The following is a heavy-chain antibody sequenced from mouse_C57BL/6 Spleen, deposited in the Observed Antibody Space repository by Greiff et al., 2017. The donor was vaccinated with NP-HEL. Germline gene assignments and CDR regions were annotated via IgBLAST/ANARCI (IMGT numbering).Heavy chain of an antibody. CDR1: GFTFSDYG. CDR2: ISNLAYSI. CDR3: ARHEGYYLDY. V-gene: IGHV5-15*01. Sequence: EVKLVESGGGLVQPGGSLKLSCAASGFTFSDYGMAWVRQAPRKGPEWVAFISNLAYSIYYADTVTGRFTISRENAKNTLYLEMSSLRSEDTAMYYCARHEGYYLDYWGQGTTLTVSS. J-gene: IGHJ2*01.